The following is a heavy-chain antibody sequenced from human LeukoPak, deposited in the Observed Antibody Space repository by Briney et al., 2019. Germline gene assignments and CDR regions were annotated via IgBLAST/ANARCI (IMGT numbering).Heavy chain of an antibody. CDR2: ISWNSGSI. CDR3: PKEFRDVFDI. J-gene: IGHJ3*02. Sequence: GGSLRLSCAASGFTFDDYAMHWVRQAPGKGLEWVSGISWNSGSIGYADSVKGRFTISRDSAKNSLYLQMNSLRAEDTALYYCPKEFRDVFDIWAKGQWSLSLQ. CDR1: GFTFDDYA. V-gene: IGHV3-9*01.